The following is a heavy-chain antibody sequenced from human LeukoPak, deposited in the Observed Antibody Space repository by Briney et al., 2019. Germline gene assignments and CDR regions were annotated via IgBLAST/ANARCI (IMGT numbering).Heavy chain of an antibody. D-gene: IGHD1-26*01. Sequence: GGSLRLSCSASGFIFTSYGANWVRQAPGGGLQWVAYISAGGSNTFYADSVKARFPIPRDDAGNFLHLQMNSLSAGDTGVDYCARSAVRANTPLGCDCWGEGALVAVSS. V-gene: IGHV3-48*04. CDR3: ARSAVRANTPLGCDC. CDR1: GFIFTSYG. J-gene: IGHJ4*02. CDR2: ISAGGSNT.